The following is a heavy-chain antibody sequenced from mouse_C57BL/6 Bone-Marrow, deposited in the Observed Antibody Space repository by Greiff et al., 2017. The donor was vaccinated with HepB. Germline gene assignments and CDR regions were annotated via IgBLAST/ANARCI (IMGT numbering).Heavy chain of an antibody. Sequence: VKLQESGAELVRPGASVTLSCKASGYTFTDYEMHWVKQTPVHGLEWIGAIDPETGGTAYNQKFKDKATLTADKSSSTAYMQLSSLTYEDSAVYYCARKATTDPHYFDYWGQGTTLTVSS. D-gene: IGHD1-1*01. CDR1: GYTFTDYE. V-gene: IGHV1-15*01. CDR2: IDPETGGT. CDR3: ARKATTDPHYFDY. J-gene: IGHJ2*01.